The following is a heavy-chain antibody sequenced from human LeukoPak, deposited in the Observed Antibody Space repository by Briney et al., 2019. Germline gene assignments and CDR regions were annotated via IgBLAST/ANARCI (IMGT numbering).Heavy chain of an antibody. J-gene: IGHJ4*02. V-gene: IGHV5-51*01. CDR2: IYPGDSDI. D-gene: IGHD3-22*01. CDR3: ARWYSSGYSDY. CDR1: GYSFTSYW. Sequence: GESLKISGQASGYSFTSYWIAWVRQMPGKGLEWMGIIYPGDSDIIKSPPFQGQVTISADKSISTAYLQWSSLEASETAMYFCARWYSSGYSDYWGQGTLVTVSS.